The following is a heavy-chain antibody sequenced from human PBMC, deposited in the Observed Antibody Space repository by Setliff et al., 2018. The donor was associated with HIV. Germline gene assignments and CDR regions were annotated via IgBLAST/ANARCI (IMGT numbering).Heavy chain of an antibody. Sequence: GASVKVSCKTSGYTFTKYGITWVRQAPGQGLEWMGWISANNGNTNYAQKFQGRVTMTTDTSTRTAYMELGNLRSDDTAVYYCASCMAGHYYYYMDVWGKGTTVTVSS. V-gene: IGHV1-18*01. D-gene: IGHD6-19*01. J-gene: IGHJ6*03. CDR1: GYTFTKYG. CDR2: ISANNGNT. CDR3: ASCMAGHYYYYMDV.